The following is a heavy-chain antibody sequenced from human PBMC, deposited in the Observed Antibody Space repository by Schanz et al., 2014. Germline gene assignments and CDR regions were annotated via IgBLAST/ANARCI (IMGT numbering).Heavy chain of an antibody. CDR2: IYPNSGGT. CDR3: ARGLVRYFAY. D-gene: IGHD6-19*01. Sequence: QVQLVQSGSELKKPGASVKVSCKTSGYSFTGYYIHWVRQAPGQGLEWMGRIYPNSGGTNLAQKFQGRVTMTGDTSISTAYMELSSLRSDDTAGYYCARGLVRYFAYWGQGTLVTVSS. CDR1: GYSFTGYY. J-gene: IGHJ4*02. V-gene: IGHV1-2*06.